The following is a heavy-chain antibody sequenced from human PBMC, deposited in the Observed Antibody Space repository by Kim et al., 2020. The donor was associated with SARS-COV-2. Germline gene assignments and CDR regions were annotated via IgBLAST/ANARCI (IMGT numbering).Heavy chain of an antibody. CDR2: INSDGSST. Sequence: GGSLRLSCAASGFTFSSYWMHWVRQAPGKGLVWVSRINSDGSSTSYADSVKGRFTISRDNAKNTLYLQMNSLRAEDTAVYYCARGRGWGWFDPWGQGTLVTVSS. V-gene: IGHV3-74*01. CDR1: GFTFSSYW. D-gene: IGHD1-26*01. J-gene: IGHJ5*02. CDR3: ARGRGWGWFDP.